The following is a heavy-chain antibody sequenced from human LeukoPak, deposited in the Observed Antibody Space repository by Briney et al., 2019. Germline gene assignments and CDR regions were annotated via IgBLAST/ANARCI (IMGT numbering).Heavy chain of an antibody. Sequence: GGSLRLSCAASGFTFSNAWMSWVRQAPGKGLEWVGRIKSKTDGGTTDYAAPVKGRFTISRDDSKNTLYLQMNSLKTEDTAVYYCTTDSGNYYDSSGYLPGFDYWGQGTLVTVSS. CDR1: GFTFSNAW. CDR3: TTDSGNYYDSSGYLPGFDY. V-gene: IGHV3-15*01. CDR2: IKSKTDGGTT. J-gene: IGHJ4*02. D-gene: IGHD3-22*01.